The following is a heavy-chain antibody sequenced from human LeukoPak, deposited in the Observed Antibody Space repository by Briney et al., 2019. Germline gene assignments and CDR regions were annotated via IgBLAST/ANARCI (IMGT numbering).Heavy chain of an antibody. D-gene: IGHD4-17*01. CDR2: IYYSGST. Sequence: SETLSLTCTVSGGSISSGGYYWSWICQHPGKGLEWIGYIYYSGSTYYNPSLKSRVTISVDTSKNQFSLKLSSVTAADTAVYYCARDDGVYFDYWGQGTLVTVSS. J-gene: IGHJ4*02. CDR1: GGSISSGGYY. V-gene: IGHV4-31*03. CDR3: ARDDGVYFDY.